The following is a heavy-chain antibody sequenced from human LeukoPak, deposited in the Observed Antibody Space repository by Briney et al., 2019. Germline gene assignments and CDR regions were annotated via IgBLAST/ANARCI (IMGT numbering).Heavy chain of an antibody. Sequence: SEALSLTCTVSGGAISSYYWSWIRQPPGKGLEWIGYIYYSGSTNYNPSLKSRVTISVDTSKNQFSLKLSSVTAADTAVYYCARSYDFWSGYFDYWGQGTLVTVSS. CDR1: GGAISSYY. CDR3: ARSYDFWSGYFDY. CDR2: IYYSGST. D-gene: IGHD3-3*01. V-gene: IGHV4-59*01. J-gene: IGHJ4*02.